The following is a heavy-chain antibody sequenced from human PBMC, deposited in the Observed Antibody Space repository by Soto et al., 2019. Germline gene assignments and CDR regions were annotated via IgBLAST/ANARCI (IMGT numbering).Heavy chain of an antibody. CDR2: IFYSGST. Sequence: SETLSLTCTVSGGSISSLYWNWTRQPPGKGLEWIGSIFYSGSTTYNPSLKSRVTISVDTSKTQFSLKLTSVTAADTAAYYCARDHPHSYGVYYFDYWGQGTPVTVSS. CDR3: ARDHPHSYGVYYFDY. J-gene: IGHJ4*02. CDR1: GGSISSLY. V-gene: IGHV4-59*01. D-gene: IGHD5-18*01.